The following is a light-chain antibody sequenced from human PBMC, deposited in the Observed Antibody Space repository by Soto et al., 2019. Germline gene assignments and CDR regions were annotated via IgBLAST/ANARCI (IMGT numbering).Light chain of an antibody. CDR2: HTS. CDR3: QRYDNWPLT. V-gene: IGKV3-15*01. J-gene: IGKJ4*01. CDR1: QSISGN. Sequence: EMVITQSPATLSVSPGESATLCCRASQSISGNLALYQQKPGLSPRLLIYHTSTRATGVPARFSGSGSGTEFSLTISSLQSEDFAVYYCQRYDNWPLTFGGGTKV.